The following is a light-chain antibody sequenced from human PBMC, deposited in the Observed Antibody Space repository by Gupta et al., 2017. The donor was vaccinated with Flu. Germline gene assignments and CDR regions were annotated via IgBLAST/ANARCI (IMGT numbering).Light chain of an antibody. CDR1: QSLSSY. Sequence: GEKATRSCRASQSLSSYLAWYQQRPGQAPRLLIYDASNRATGIPARFSGSGSGTDFTLTINSLEPEDFALYYCQQRSHWPPSFGGGTNVEI. J-gene: IGKJ4*01. CDR3: QQRSHWPPS. CDR2: DAS. V-gene: IGKV3-11*01.